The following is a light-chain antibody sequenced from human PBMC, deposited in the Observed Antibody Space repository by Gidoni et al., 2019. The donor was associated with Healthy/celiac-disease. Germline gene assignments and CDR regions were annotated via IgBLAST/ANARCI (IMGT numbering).Light chain of an antibody. CDR3: QQSYSTPLIT. Sequence: DIQMTQSPSSLSASVGDSVTITCRASQSISSYLNWYQQKPGKAPKLLIYAASSLQSGVPSRFSGSGSGTDFTLTISSLQPEDFATYYCQQSYSTPLITFGQXTRLEIK. CDR1: QSISSY. CDR2: AAS. V-gene: IGKV1-39*01. J-gene: IGKJ5*01.